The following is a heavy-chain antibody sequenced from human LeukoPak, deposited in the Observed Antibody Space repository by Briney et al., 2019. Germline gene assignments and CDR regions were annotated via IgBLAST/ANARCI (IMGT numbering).Heavy chain of an antibody. CDR2: ISGSGGST. D-gene: IGHD3-10*01. CDR1: GFTFSSYA. V-gene: IGHV3-23*01. CDR3: ASSGQIDTMVRGVNWFDP. Sequence: GGSLRLSCAASGFTFSSYAMSWVRQAPGKGLEWVSAISGSGGSTYYADSVKGRFTISRGNSKNTLYLQMNSLRAEDTAVYYCASSGQIDTMVRGVNWFDPWGQGTLVTVSS. J-gene: IGHJ5*02.